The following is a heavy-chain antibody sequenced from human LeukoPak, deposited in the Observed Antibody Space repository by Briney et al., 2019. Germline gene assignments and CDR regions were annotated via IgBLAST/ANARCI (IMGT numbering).Heavy chain of an antibody. V-gene: IGHV3-48*03. D-gene: IGHD6-19*01. CDR1: GFTFSSYE. J-gene: IGHJ4*02. CDR3: ARGFGAVAGRGPFFDY. Sequence: GGSLRLSCAASGFTFSSYEMNWVRQAPGKGLEWVSYISSSGSTIYYADSVKGRFTISRDNAKNSLYLQMNSLRAEDTAVYYCARGFGAVAGRGPFFDYWGQGTLATVSS. CDR2: ISSSGSTI.